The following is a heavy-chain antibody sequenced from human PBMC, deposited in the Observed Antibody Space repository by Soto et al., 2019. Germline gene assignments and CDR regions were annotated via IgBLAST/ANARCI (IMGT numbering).Heavy chain of an antibody. D-gene: IGHD6-13*01. CDR2: ISAYNGNT. J-gene: IGHJ6*02. V-gene: IGHV1-18*01. CDR3: ARGSSSWWGPGSDYYGMDV. CDR1: GYTFTSYG. Sequence: ASVKVSCKASGYTFTSYGISWVRQAPGQGLEWMGWISAYNGNTNYAQKLQGRVTMTTDTSTSTAYMELRSLRSDDTAVYYCARGSSSWWGPGSDYYGMDVWGQGTTVTVSS.